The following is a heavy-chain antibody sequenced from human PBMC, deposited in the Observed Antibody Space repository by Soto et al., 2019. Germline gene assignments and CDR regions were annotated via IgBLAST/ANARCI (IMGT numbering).Heavy chain of an antibody. CDR2: IIPIFGTA. Sequence: SVKVSCKASGGTFSSYVISWGRKAPGQGLEWMGGIIPIFGTANYAQKFQGRVTITADESTSTAYMELSSQRSEDTAEYYCARTDCSSTSCYNYYYYGMGVWGQGTTGTVSS. V-gene: IGHV1-69*13. CDR1: GGTFSSYV. D-gene: IGHD2-2*01. CDR3: ARTDCSSTSCYNYYYYGMGV. J-gene: IGHJ6*02.